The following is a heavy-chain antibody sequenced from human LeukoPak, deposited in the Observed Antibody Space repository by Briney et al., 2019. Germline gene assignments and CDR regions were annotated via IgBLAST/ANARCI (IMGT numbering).Heavy chain of an antibody. CDR3: TTRSGDFWSGFVN. CDR1: GHSLSELS. Sequence: ASVTVSCKVSGHSLSELSIQWVRQAPGKGLECVEGFDPEEAKMVYAQNFQGRVTMTEDTSTQTAYMELSGLTSGDTAVYYCTTRSGDFWSGFVNWGQGTLVTVSS. V-gene: IGHV1-24*01. J-gene: IGHJ4*02. CDR2: FDPEEAKM. D-gene: IGHD3-3*01.